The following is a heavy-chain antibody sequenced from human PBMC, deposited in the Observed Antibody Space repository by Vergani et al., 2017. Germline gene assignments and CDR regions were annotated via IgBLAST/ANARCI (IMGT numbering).Heavy chain of an antibody. V-gene: IGHV3-23*01. CDR1: GFTFSSYA. Sequence: EVQLLESGGGLVQPGGSLRLSCAASGFTFSSYAMNWVRQAPGKGLEWVSAISGGGGSTYYADSVKGRFTISRDNSKNTLYLQMNSLRAEDTALYYCAKDPSYNWNYDPFDYWGQGTLVTVSS. CDR2: ISGGGGST. CDR3: AKDPSYNWNYDPFDY. J-gene: IGHJ4*02. D-gene: IGHD1-7*01.